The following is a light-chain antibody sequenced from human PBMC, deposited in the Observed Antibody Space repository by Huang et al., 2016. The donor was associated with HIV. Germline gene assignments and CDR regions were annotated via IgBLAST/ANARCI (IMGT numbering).Light chain of an antibody. Sequence: ERVLTQSPVTLSASPGERATLSCRASQGVSSHLAWYQQKPGQAPRLLIHDASTRASDVPARFSGSGSDIEFTLTISSLQSEDSAVYYCQQYNNWPRTFGQGTKLEIK. CDR2: DAS. V-gene: IGKV3-15*01. CDR1: QGVSSH. CDR3: QQYNNWPRT. J-gene: IGKJ2*01.